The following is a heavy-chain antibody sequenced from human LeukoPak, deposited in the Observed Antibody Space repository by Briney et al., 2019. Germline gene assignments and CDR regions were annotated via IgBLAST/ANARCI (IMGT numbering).Heavy chain of an antibody. Sequence: ASVKVSCKTSGYTFTSYSISWVRQAPGQGPEWMGWISGYNGNTHSAQKFQGRVTMTTDTSTSTAYMELRSLRSDDTAVYYCARAGRGCSGGSCYSRYWGQGTLVTVSS. D-gene: IGHD2-15*01. V-gene: IGHV1-18*04. CDR2: ISGYNGNT. CDR1: GYTFTSYS. CDR3: ARAGRGCSGGSCYSRY. J-gene: IGHJ4*02.